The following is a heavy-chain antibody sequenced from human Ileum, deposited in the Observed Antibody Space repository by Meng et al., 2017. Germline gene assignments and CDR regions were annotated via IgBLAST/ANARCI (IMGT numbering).Heavy chain of an antibody. CDR3: ARDSGWFDR. Sequence: QVPLQEPGPGLVKPSQTLSLTCTVSGGSISSGNYYWSWIRQHPGKGLEWIGYIYYSGSINYNPSLKSRVTISVDTSKNQFSLNLSSVTAADTAVYYCARDSGWFDRWGQGTLVTVFS. CDR1: GGSISSGNYY. J-gene: IGHJ5*02. CDR2: IYYSGSI. V-gene: IGHV4-30-4*08. D-gene: IGHD2/OR15-2a*01.